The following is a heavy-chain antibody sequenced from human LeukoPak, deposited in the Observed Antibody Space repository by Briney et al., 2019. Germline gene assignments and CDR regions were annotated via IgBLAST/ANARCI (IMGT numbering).Heavy chain of an antibody. CDR2: IGTAGDP. CDR1: GFTFSSYD. CDR3: ARSTGHSQLPPYYYYYGMDV. V-gene: IGHV3-13*05. D-gene: IGHD2-2*01. J-gene: IGHJ6*04. Sequence: GGSLRLSCAASGFTFSSYDMHWVRQATGKGLEWVSAIGTAGDPYYPGSVKGRFTISRENAKNSLYLQMNSLRAGDTAVYYCARSTGHSQLPPYYYYYGMDVWGKGTTVTVSS.